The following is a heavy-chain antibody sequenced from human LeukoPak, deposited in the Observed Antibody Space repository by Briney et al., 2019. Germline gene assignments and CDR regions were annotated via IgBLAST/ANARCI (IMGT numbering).Heavy chain of an antibody. CDR3: ARRHDL. V-gene: IGHV3-53*01. CDR1: GINVNDHL. Sequence: GGSMRLSCEASGINVNDHLMIWVRQAPGKGLEWVSIIYTSGGTYHADSVKGRFTVFKDNSKNSVYLQMNYLRVEDSAVYYCARRHDLWGQGALVTVSS. J-gene: IGHJ5*02. CDR2: IYTSGGT.